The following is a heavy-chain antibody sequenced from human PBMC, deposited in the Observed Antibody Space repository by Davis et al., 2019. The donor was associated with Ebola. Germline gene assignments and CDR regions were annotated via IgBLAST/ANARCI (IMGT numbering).Heavy chain of an antibody. J-gene: IGHJ5*02. CDR1: GYTFTTYD. D-gene: IGHD3-10*01. CDR3: ARDMGMVQEANWFDP. CDR2: MNPDSGNT. Sequence: ASVKVSCKASGYTFTTYDINWVRQATGQGLEWMGWMNPDSGNTGYAQKLQGRVTMTTDTSTSTAYMELRSLRSDDTAVYYCARDMGMVQEANWFDPWGQGTLVTVSS. V-gene: IGHV1-8*01.